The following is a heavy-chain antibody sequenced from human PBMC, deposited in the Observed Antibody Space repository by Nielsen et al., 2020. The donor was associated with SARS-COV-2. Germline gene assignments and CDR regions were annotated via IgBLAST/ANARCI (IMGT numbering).Heavy chain of an antibody. Sequence: LSLTCAASGFTFSSYDMHWVRQATGKGLEWVSAIGTAGDTYYPGSVKGRFTISRENAKNSLYLQMNSLRAGDTAVYYCARSVGSPGGMDVWGQGTTVTVSS. J-gene: IGHJ6*02. CDR1: GFTFSSYD. D-gene: IGHD6-13*01. CDR2: IGTAGDT. V-gene: IGHV3-13*04. CDR3: ARSVGSPGGMDV.